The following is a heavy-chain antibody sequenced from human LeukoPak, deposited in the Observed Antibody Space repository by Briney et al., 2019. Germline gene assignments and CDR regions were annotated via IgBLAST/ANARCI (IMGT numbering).Heavy chain of an antibody. CDR1: GGTFSSYA. J-gene: IGHJ5*02. Sequence: EASVKVSCKASGGTFSSYAISWVRQAPGQGLEWMGRIIPIFGTANYAQKFQGRVTITTDESTSTAYMELSSLRSEDTAVYYCAMGSGENWFDPWGQGTLVTASS. D-gene: IGHD3-10*01. V-gene: IGHV1-69*05. CDR2: IIPIFGTA. CDR3: AMGSGENWFDP.